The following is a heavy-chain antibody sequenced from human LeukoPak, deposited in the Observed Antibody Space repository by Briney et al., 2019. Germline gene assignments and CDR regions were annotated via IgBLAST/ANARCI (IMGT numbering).Heavy chain of an antibody. CDR3: ARHSSVYSYGHAPFDY. CDR2: IYYSGDT. J-gene: IGHJ4*02. CDR1: GGSISSTSKY. V-gene: IGHV4-39*01. Sequence: PSETLSLTCSVSGGSISSTSKYWGWIRQPPGKGLEWIGSIYYSGDTYYNPSLRSRVIISVDTSKNQFSLKLTSVTAADTAVFYCARHSSVYSYGHAPFDYWGQGTLVTVSS. D-gene: IGHD5-18*01.